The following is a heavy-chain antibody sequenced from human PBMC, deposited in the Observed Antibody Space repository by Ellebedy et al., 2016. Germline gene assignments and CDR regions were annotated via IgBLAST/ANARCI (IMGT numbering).Heavy chain of an antibody. Sequence: GESLKISCAAFGFTVSTNYMKWVRQAPGKGLEWVSAIFSDGNTYYADSVKGRFTISRDNSKNTLYLQMNSLRHDDTAVYYCARDPVGRGVNYFGPWGQGTLVTVSS. CDR2: IFSDGNT. CDR1: GFTVSTNY. J-gene: IGHJ5*02. CDR3: ARDPVGRGVNYFGP. V-gene: IGHV3-53*01. D-gene: IGHD4-11*01.